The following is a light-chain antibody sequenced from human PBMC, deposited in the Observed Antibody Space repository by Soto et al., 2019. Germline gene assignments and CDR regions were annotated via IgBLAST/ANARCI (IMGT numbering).Light chain of an antibody. CDR3: QQYSVYSRT. Sequence: DIQMTQSPSSLSASVGDRVTITCRASQSIRKGLAWSQQKPGKAPKLLIYDASTLESGVPSRFSGSGSGTEFTLTISSLQPDDFATYYCQQYSVYSRTFGQGTKVDIK. CDR1: QSIRKG. V-gene: IGKV1-5*01. CDR2: DAS. J-gene: IGKJ1*01.